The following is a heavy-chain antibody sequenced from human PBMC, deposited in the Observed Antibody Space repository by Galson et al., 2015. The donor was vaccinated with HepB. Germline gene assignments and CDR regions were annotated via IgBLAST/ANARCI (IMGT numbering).Heavy chain of an antibody. CDR3: AREAPYCSGGSCSDY. J-gene: IGHJ4*02. CDR1: GFTFSDYY. Sequence: SLRLSCAASGFTFSDYYMSWIRQAPGKGLEWVSYSSSSSSYTNYADSVKGRFTISRDNAKNSLYLQMNSLRAEDTAVYYCAREAPYCSGGSCSDYWGQGTLVTVSS. D-gene: IGHD2-15*01. V-gene: IGHV3-11*05. CDR2: SSSSSSYT.